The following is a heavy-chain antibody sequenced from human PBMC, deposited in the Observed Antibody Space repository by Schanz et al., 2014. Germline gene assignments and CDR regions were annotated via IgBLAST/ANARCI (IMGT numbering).Heavy chain of an antibody. V-gene: IGHV3-74*02. CDR1: GFTFNSYA. D-gene: IGHD3-16*02. Sequence: DVQLLESGGGLVQPGGSLRLSCAASGFTFNSYAMTWVRQAPGKGLEWVSCTNGDGTNAKYADSVKGRFTISRDNAKKTLSLQMISLRAEDTAIYFCTRSYYDFSWGSYRFRAFDTWGQGTTVIVSS. J-gene: IGHJ3*02. CDR2: TNGDGTNA. CDR3: TRSYYDFSWGSYRFRAFDT.